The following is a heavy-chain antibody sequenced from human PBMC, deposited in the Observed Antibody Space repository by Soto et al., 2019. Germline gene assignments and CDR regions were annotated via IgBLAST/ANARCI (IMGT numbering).Heavy chain of an antibody. CDR3: ARGGFRDTGNCYGKLDY. Sequence: QVQLQESGPGLVKPSQTLSLSCTVSGGSISSGGFYWSWVRQHPGKGLEWIGYIFYTGSTYYNPSLKSRVTVSVDTSKNQFSLKLSSVTAADTAVYYCARGGFRDTGNCYGKLDYWGPGTLVTVSS. V-gene: IGHV4-31*03. D-gene: IGHD2-15*01. CDR2: IFYTGST. CDR1: GGSISSGGFY. J-gene: IGHJ4*02.